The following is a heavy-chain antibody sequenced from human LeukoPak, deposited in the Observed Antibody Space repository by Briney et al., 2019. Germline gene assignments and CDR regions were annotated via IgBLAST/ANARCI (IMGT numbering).Heavy chain of an antibody. CDR2: ISASGGST. Sequence: PGGSLRLSCAASGFTLSSYAISWVRQAPGKGLEWVSSISASGGSTNYADSVKGRFTISRDNSKNTVYLQMQSLRAEDTAVYYCAKVMKGSERLAMVRGVIIKTAGLYYMDVWGKGTTVTVSS. CDR1: GFTLSSYA. D-gene: IGHD3-10*01. V-gene: IGHV3-23*01. CDR3: AKVMKGSERLAMVRGVIIKTAGLYYMDV. J-gene: IGHJ6*03.